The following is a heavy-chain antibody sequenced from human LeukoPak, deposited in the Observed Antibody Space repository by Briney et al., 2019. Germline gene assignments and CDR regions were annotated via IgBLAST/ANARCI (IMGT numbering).Heavy chain of an antibody. Sequence: GGSLRLSCAASGFTFSSYAMHWVRQAPGKGLEWVAVISYDGSNKYYADSVKGRFTISRDNSMNTLYLQMNSLRAEDTAVYYCARPRIAAAGTDNWFDPWGQGTLVTVSS. D-gene: IGHD6-13*01. CDR2: ISYDGSNK. CDR1: GFTFSSYA. V-gene: IGHV3-30-3*01. CDR3: ARPRIAAAGTDNWFDP. J-gene: IGHJ5*02.